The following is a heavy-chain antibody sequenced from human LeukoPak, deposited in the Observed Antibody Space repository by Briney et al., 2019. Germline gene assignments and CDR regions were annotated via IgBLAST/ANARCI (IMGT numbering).Heavy chain of an antibody. CDR2: IPYDGSKK. CDR1: GFTFSSYG. V-gene: IGHV3-30*02. Sequence: GSLRLSCAASGFTFSSYGMHWVRQAPGKGLEWVAFIPYDGSKKYYADSVKGRFTISRDNSKNTLYLQMNSLRAEDTAVYYCAKEGGGVVVIAYDAFDIWGQGTMVTVSS. D-gene: IGHD2-21*01. CDR3: AKEGGGVVVIAYDAFDI. J-gene: IGHJ3*02.